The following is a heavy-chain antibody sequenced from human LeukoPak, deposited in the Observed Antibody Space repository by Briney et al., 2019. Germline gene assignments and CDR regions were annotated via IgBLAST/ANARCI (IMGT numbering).Heavy chain of an antibody. CDR2: INYSGST. J-gene: IGHJ4*02. D-gene: IGHD3-22*01. Sequence: SETLSLTCTVSGGSISSYYWSWIRQPPGKGLEWIGYINYSGSTNYNPSLKSRVTISVDTSKNQFSLKLSSVTAADTAVYYCASGRTYYYDSSGYYRLDYWGQGTLVTVSS. CDR3: ASGRTYYYDSSGYYRLDY. CDR1: GGSISSYY. V-gene: IGHV4-59*08.